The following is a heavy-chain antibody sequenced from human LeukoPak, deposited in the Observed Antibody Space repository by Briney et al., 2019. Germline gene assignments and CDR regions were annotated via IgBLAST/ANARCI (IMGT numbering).Heavy chain of an antibody. Sequence: GGSLRLSCAASGFTFSNYTMNWVRQAPGKGLEWISSISSTTSYIYYADSVKGRFTISRDNAKNSLYLQMNSLRAEDTAVYYCARETFYYDNTGHYYSAFEDYWGQGTLVTVSS. CDR2: ISSTTSYI. J-gene: IGHJ4*02. V-gene: IGHV3-21*01. CDR3: ARETFYYDNTGHYYSAFEDY. D-gene: IGHD3-22*01. CDR1: GFTFSNYT.